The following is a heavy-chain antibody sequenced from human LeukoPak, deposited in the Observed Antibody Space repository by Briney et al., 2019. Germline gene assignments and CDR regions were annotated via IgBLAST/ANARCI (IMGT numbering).Heavy chain of an antibody. Sequence: PGRSLRLSCAASGFTFSSYAMHWVRQAPGKGLEWVAVISYDGSNKYYADSVKGRFTISRDNSKNTLYLQMNSLRAEDTAVYYCARAPDVIVVVPAEHFDYWGQGTLVTVSS. CDR1: GFTFSSYA. CDR3: ARAPDVIVVVPAEHFDY. D-gene: IGHD2-2*01. J-gene: IGHJ4*02. CDR2: ISYDGSNK. V-gene: IGHV3-30-3*01.